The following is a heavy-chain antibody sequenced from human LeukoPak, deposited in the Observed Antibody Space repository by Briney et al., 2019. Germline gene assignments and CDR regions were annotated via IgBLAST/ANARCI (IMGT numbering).Heavy chain of an antibody. CDR1: GFTFSSYG. D-gene: IGHD3-22*01. CDR2: ISYDGSNK. Sequence: GGSLRLSCAASGFTFSSYGMHWVRQAPGKGLEWVAVISYDGSNKYYADSVKGRFTIFRDNSKNTPYLQMNSLRAEDTAVYYCARAGGITMIREVKVLDTFDIWGQGTMATVSS. J-gene: IGHJ3*02. V-gene: IGHV3-30*03. CDR3: ARAGGITMIREVKVLDTFDI.